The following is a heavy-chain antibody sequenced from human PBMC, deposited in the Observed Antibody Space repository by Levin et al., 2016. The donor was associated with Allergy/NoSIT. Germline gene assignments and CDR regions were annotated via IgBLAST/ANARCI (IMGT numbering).Heavy chain of an antibody. Sequence: GGSLRLSCAASGFTFDDYAMHWVRQAPGKGLEWVSGISWNSGSIGYADSVKGRFTISRDNAKNSLYLQMNSLRAEDTALYYCAKGETMDVWGQGTTVTVSS. CDR1: GFTFDDYA. J-gene: IGHJ6*02. CDR3: AKGETMDV. CDR2: ISWNSGSI. V-gene: IGHV3-9*01.